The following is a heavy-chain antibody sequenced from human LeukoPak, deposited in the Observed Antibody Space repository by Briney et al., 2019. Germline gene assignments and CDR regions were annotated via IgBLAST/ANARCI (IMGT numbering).Heavy chain of an antibody. J-gene: IGHJ5*02. V-gene: IGHV1-18*01. CDR2: ISAYNGNT. Sequence: GASVKVSCKASGYTFTSDGISWVRQAPGQGLEWMGWISAYNGNTNYAQKLQGRVTMTTDTSTSTAYMDLRSLRSDDTAVYYCARSPHYYGSGSSNGPWGQGTLVTVSS. CDR3: ARSPHYYGSGSSNGP. D-gene: IGHD3-10*01. CDR1: GYTFTSDG.